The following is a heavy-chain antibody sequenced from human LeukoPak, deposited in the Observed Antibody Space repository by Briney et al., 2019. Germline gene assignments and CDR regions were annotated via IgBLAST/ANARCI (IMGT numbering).Heavy chain of an antibody. D-gene: IGHD3-22*01. CDR2: IHSDGSTT. CDR1: GFTFSTFW. CDR3: ARDRDSRGYSHFDY. Sequence: PGGSPRLSCATSGFTFSTFWMHWVRQVPGKGLVWVSRIHSDGSTTNYADLAKGRFTISRDNAKNTLYLQMNSLRAEDTAVYYCARDRDSRGYSHFDYWGQGTLVTVSS. J-gene: IGHJ4*02. V-gene: IGHV3-74*01.